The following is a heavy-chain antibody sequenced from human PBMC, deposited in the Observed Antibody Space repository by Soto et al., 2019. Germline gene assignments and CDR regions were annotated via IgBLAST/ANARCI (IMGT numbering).Heavy chain of an antibody. V-gene: IGHV3-23*01. CDR3: AKDARGRYFDWSPYYFDY. CDR1: GFTFSDYD. J-gene: IGHJ4*03. D-gene: IGHD3-9*01. Sequence: GGSLRLSCAAPGFTFSDYDMSWIRQAPGKGLEWVSAISGSGGSTYYADSVKGRFTISRDNSKNTLYLQMNSLRAEDTAVYYCAKDARGRYFDWSPYYFDYWGQGTTVTVSS. CDR2: ISGSGGST.